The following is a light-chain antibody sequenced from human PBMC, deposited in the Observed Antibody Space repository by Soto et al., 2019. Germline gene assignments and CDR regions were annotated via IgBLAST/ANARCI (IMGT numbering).Light chain of an antibody. CDR2: DAS. CDR1: QSIRTW. CDR3: QQYNTNPWT. V-gene: IGKV1-5*01. Sequence: DIQMTQSPSTLSASVGDRVTITCRASQSIRTWLAWYQQKPGKAPKLLIYDASSLKSGVPSRFSGGGSGTEFTLTISSLQPDDFTTYYCQQYNTNPWTFGLGTKVDIK. J-gene: IGKJ1*01.